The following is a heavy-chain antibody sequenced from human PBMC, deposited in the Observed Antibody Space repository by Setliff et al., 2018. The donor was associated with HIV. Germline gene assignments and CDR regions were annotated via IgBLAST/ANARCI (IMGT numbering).Heavy chain of an antibody. J-gene: IGHJ5*01. V-gene: IGHV5-51*01. CDR1: GYTFTNYW. CDR3: ARQEDLACTQFSGCSFGDTLCS. CDR2: IYPGDSDT. Sequence: PGESLKISCKGSGYTFTNYWIAWVRQMPGKGLEWMGIIYPGDSDTRYSPSFQGQVTISADKSISTAYLQWSSLKASDTALYYCARQEDLACTQFSGCSFGDTLCSWG. D-gene: IGHD3-3*01.